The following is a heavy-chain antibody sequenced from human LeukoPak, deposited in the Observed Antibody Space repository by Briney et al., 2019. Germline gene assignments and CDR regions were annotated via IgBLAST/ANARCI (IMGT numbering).Heavy chain of an antibody. CDR3: ARDSNDGSYHYFDY. Sequence: ASVKVSCKASGYTFTSYGISWVRQAPGQGLEWMGWISASNGYTNYAQKLQGRVTVTTDTSTSTAYMELRSLRSDDTAVYYCARDSNDGSYHYFDYWGQGTLVTVSS. J-gene: IGHJ4*02. D-gene: IGHD1-26*01. V-gene: IGHV1-18*01. CDR1: GYTFTSYG. CDR2: ISASNGYT.